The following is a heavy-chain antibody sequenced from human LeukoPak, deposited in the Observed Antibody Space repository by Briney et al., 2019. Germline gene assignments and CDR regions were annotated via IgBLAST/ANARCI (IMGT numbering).Heavy chain of an antibody. CDR2: IYYSGSP. D-gene: IGHD3-10*01. Sequence: SETLSLTCAVYGGSFSGYYWSWIRQPSGKGLEWIGSIYYSGSPYYNTSLKSRVTISVDTSKKQFSLKLSSVTAADTAVYYCARHVGFITMVRGVINNNWFDPWGQGTLVTVSS. V-gene: IGHV4-34*01. CDR3: ARHVGFITMVRGVINNNWFDP. J-gene: IGHJ5*02. CDR1: GGSFSGYY.